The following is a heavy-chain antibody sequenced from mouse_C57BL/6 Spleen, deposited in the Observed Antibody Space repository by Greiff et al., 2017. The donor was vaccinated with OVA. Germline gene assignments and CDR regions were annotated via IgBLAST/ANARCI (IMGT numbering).Heavy chain of an antibody. V-gene: IGHV1-52*01. Sequence: QVQLQQPGAELVRPGSSVKLSCKASGCTFTSYWMHWVKQRPIQGLEWIGNIDPSDSETHYNQKFKDKATLTVDKSSSTAYMQLSSLTSEDSAVYDCARSGDGRFAYWGQGTLVTVSA. J-gene: IGHJ3*01. CDR1: GCTFTSYW. D-gene: IGHD1-2*01. CDR3: ARSGDGRFAY. CDR2: IDPSDSET.